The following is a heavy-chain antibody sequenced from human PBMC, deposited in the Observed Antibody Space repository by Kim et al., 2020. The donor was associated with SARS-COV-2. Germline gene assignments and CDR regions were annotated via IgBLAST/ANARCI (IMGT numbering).Heavy chain of an antibody. V-gene: IGHV4-59*01. D-gene: IGHD3-9*01. CDR1: GGSISSYY. Sequence: SETLSLTCTVSGGSISSYYWSWIRQPPGKGLEWIGYIYYSGSTNYNPSLKSRVTISVDTSKNQFSLKLSSVTAADTAVYYCARGNGFWLGVDYWGQGTLVTVSS. CDR2: IYYSGST. J-gene: IGHJ4*02. CDR3: ARGNGFWLGVDY.